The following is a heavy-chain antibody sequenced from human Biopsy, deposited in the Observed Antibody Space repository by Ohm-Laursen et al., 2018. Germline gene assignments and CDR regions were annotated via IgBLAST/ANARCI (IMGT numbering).Heavy chain of an antibody. Sequence: SLRLSCSASGFTFSSYGIHWVRQAPGKGLEWVAVIWYDGSNKYSADSVNGRFSISRDNSKNTVYLQMNSLRAADTAVYYCARDIYYITNWRAFDMWGQGTMVTVAS. V-gene: IGHV3-33*01. CDR3: ARDIYYITNWRAFDM. J-gene: IGHJ3*02. CDR2: IWYDGSNK. D-gene: IGHD1-1*01. CDR1: GFTFSSYG.